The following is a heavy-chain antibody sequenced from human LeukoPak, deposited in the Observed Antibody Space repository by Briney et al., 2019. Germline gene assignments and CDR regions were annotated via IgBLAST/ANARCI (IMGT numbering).Heavy chain of an antibody. CDR1: GYTFNTYG. CDR2: ISAYNGKS. CDR3: ARALAVLGRGPRDFDF. J-gene: IGHJ4*02. Sequence: ASVKVSCKASGYTFNTYGISWVRQAPGQGPEWMGWISAYNGKSNYAQKFQGRVTMTTDAPTATAHMELRSLRSDDTAVYYCARALAVLGRGPRDFDFWGQGTLVTVSS. V-gene: IGHV1-18*01. D-gene: IGHD4/OR15-4a*01.